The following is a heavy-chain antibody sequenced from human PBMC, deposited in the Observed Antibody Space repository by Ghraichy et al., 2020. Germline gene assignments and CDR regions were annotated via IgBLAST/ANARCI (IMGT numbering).Heavy chain of an antibody. Sequence: GESLNISCAASGFTFTSYYMTWVRQVPGKGLEWVANIKYDSSEKYYEDSVKGRFTISRDNAKNSLYLQMNSLRPDDTAVYYCARGGYNYGSNPIDYWGKGTLVTVSS. CDR3: ARGGYNYGSNPIDY. CDR2: IKYDSSEK. V-gene: IGHV3-7*04. J-gene: IGHJ4*02. CDR1: GFTFTSYY. D-gene: IGHD5-18*01.